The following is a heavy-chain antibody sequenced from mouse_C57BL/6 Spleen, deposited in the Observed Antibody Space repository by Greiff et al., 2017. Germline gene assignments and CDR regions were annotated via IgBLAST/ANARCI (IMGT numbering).Heavy chain of an antibody. CDR3: ARLGKRGRRAFDY. CDR2: IDPSDSYT. CDR1: GYTFTSYW. V-gene: IGHV1-69*01. D-gene: IGHD3-3*01. Sequence: QVQLQQPGAELVMPGASVKLSCKASGYTFTSYWMHWVKQRPGQGLEWIGEIDPSDSYTNYNQKFKGKPTLTVEKSSSTAYMQLSILTSEDSAVYYCARLGKRGRRAFDYWGQGTTLTVSS. J-gene: IGHJ2*01.